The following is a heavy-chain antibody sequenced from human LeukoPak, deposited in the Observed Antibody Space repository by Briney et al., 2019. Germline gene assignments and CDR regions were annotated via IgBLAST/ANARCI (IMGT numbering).Heavy chain of an antibody. V-gene: IGHV3-33*01. J-gene: IGHJ4*02. CDR3: ARDGFYYDSSGPFDY. Sequence: GGSLRLSCAASGFTFRSYGMRWVRQAPGKGLEWVAVIWYDGSNKYYADSVKGRFTVSRDNSKNTLYLQMNSLRAEDTAVYYCARDGFYYDSSGPFDYWGQGTLVTVSS. CDR2: IWYDGSNK. CDR1: GFTFRSYG. D-gene: IGHD3-22*01.